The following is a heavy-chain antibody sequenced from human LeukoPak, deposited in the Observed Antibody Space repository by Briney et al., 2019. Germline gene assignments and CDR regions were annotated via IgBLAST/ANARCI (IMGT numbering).Heavy chain of an antibody. CDR3: ARDDYLYYYYYGMDV. J-gene: IGHJ6*02. CDR1: GYTFTGYY. Sequence: ASVNVSCKASGYTFTGYYMHWVRQAPGQGLEWMGWINPNSGGTNYAQKFQGRVTMTRDTSISTAYMELSRLRSDDTAVYYCARDDYLYYYYYGMDVWGQGTTVTVSS. V-gene: IGHV1-2*02. D-gene: IGHD4-11*01. CDR2: INPNSGGT.